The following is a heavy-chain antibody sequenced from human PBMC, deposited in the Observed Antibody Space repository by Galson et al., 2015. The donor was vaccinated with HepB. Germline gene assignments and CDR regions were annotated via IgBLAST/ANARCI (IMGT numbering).Heavy chain of an antibody. J-gene: IGHJ5*02. CDR3: ARDLLSRVPAATPAWFDP. CDR2: MNPNSGNT. Sequence: SVKVSCKASGYTFTSYDINWVRQATGQGLEWMGRMNPNSGNTGYAQKFQGRVTMTRNTSISTAYMELSSLRSEDTAVYYCARDLLSRVPAATPAWFDPWGQGTLVTVSS. CDR1: GYTFTSYD. D-gene: IGHD2-2*01. V-gene: IGHV1-8*01.